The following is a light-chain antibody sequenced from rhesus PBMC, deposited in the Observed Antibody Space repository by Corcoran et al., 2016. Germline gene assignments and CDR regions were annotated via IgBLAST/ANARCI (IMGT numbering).Light chain of an antibody. Sequence: DIQMTQSPSSLSASVGDKVTITCRASQGISSWLAWYQPNPGKAPKLLLYAASGLQSGVPSRFSGSGSRTDYPLPISSLQPEDFATYYCQRSYKTPLTFGGGTKVEIK. V-gene: IGKV1-18*01. J-gene: IGKJ4*01. CDR3: QRSYKTPLT. CDR1: QGISSW. CDR2: AAS.